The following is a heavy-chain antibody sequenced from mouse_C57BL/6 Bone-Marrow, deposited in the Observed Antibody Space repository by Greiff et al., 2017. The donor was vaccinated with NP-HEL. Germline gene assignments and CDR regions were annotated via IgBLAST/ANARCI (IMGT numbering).Heavy chain of an antibody. CDR1: GFTFSSYG. D-gene: IGHD2-4*01. CDR2: ISSGGSYT. Sequence: DVQLVESGGDLVKPGGSLKLSCAASGFTFSSYGMSWVRQTPDKRLEWVATISSGGSYTYYPDSVKGRFTISRDNAKNTLYLQMSSLKSEDTAMYYCASPLSIIGYWGQGTSVTVSS. V-gene: IGHV5-6*01. J-gene: IGHJ4*01. CDR3: ASPLSIIGY.